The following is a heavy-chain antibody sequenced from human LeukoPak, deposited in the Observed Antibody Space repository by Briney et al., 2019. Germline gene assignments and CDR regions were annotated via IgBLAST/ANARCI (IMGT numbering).Heavy chain of an antibody. Sequence: GASVKVSCKASGYTFTGYYMHWVRQAPGQGLEWVGCINPKGGGTNYAEKVQGRFTMARDTSISTAYMEMSRLRSDDTAVYYCARSLSSTSCYGLCGGAEYFHHWGQGTLVTVSS. CDR1: GYTFTGYY. V-gene: IGHV1-2*02. D-gene: IGHD2-2*01. J-gene: IGHJ1*01. CDR2: INPKGGGT. CDR3: ARSLSSTSCYGLCGGAEYFHH.